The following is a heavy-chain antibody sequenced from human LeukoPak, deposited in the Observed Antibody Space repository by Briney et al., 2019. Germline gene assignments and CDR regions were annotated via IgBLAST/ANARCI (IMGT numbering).Heavy chain of an antibody. V-gene: IGHV3-49*04. CDR2: IRSKAYRGTT. Sequence: GGSLRLSCTTSGFTFGDHAMSWVRQAPGKGLEWVGFIRSKAYRGTTEYAASVEDRFTISRDDSKSIAYLQMDSLTSEDTGVYYCTRGPIHLWLHNGMDVWGQGTTVTVSS. CDR3: TRGPIHLWLHNGMDV. D-gene: IGHD5-18*01. CDR1: GFTFGDHA. J-gene: IGHJ6*02.